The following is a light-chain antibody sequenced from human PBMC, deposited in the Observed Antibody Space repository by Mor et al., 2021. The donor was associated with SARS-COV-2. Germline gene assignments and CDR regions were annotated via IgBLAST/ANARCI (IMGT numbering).Light chain of an antibody. V-gene: IGLV2-11*01. J-gene: IGLJ1*01. Sequence: NLSCTGTSRDVGGYNYVSWYQQHPGKAPKLMIYDVTKRPSGVPDRFSGSKSGNTASLTISGLQAEDEADYYCCSYAGSPYVFGTGTKVTVL. CDR1: SRDVGGYNY. CDR2: DVT. CDR3: CSYAGSPYV.